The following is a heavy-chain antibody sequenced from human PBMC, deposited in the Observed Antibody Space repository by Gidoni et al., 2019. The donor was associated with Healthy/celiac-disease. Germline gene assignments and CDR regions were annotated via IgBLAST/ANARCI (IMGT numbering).Heavy chain of an antibody. J-gene: IGHJ6*02. V-gene: IGHV1-69*01. D-gene: IGHD3-3*01. CDR3: ARPEETFAIFGVVIDGPYYYYGMDV. Sequence: QVQLVQSGAEVKKPGSSVKVSCKASGGTFSSYAISWVRQAPGQGLEWMGGIIPIFGTANYAQKFQGRVTITADESTSTAYMDLSSLRSEDTAVYYCARPEETFAIFGVVIDGPYYYYGMDVWGQGTTVTVSS. CDR2: IIPIFGTA. CDR1: GGTFSSYA.